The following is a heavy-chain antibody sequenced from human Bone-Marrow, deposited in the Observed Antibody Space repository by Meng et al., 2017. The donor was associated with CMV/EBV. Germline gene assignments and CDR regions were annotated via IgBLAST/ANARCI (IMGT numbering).Heavy chain of an antibody. CDR1: GYTFTGYY. D-gene: IGHD6-6*01. Sequence: ASVKVSCKASGYTFTGYYMHWVRQAPGQGLEWMGWINPNSGGTNYAQKFQGRVTITRDTSIITAYMELSRLRTDDTAVYYCARPSGGSHFDYWGQGTLVTVSS. CDR2: INPNSGGT. CDR3: ARPSGGSHFDY. J-gene: IGHJ4*02. V-gene: IGHV1-2*02.